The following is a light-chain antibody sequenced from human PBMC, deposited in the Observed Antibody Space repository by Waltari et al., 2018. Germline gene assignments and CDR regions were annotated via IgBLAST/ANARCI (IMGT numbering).Light chain of an antibody. V-gene: IGKV1-8*01. CDR3: QQYYAFPRT. Sequence: AIRVTQSPSSLSASTGDSVTITCRASQDIRTYLGWYQQKPGKAPKPLLYAVSTLQSGVPSRFSGSGSGTDFALLIQNLQSEDFATYFCQQYYAFPRTFGQGTRVEV. J-gene: IGKJ1*01. CDR2: AVS. CDR1: QDIRTY.